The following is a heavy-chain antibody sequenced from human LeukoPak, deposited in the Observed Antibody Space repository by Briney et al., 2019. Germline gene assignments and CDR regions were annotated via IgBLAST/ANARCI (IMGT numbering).Heavy chain of an antibody. CDR1: GGSISSYG. J-gene: IGHJ6*03. CDR2: IISVFGTA. Sequence: SVKVSCKASGGSISSYGISWVRQAPGQGLECRGRIISVFGTANYAQKFQDRVTITADIASNTAYTELTSLTSEDTAVYFCAKQGEIRQDYYMDVWGNGTTVTVSS. V-gene: IGHV1-69*06. D-gene: IGHD1/OR15-1a*01. CDR3: AKQGEIRQDYYMDV.